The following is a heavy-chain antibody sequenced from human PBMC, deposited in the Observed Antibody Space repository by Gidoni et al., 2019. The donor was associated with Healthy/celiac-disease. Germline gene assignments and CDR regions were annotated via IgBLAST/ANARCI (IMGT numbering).Heavy chain of an antibody. V-gene: IGHV1-18*01. J-gene: IGHJ5*02. Sequence: QVQLVQSGAEVKKPGASVKVSCKASGYTFTSYGISWVRQAPGQGLEWMGWVSAYNGNTNYAQKLQGRVTMTTDTSTSTAYMELRSLRSDDTAVYYCARVVTTVTTGLGWFDPWGQGTLVTVSS. CDR1: GYTFTSYG. CDR3: ARVVTTVTTGLGWFDP. CDR2: VSAYNGNT. D-gene: IGHD4-17*01.